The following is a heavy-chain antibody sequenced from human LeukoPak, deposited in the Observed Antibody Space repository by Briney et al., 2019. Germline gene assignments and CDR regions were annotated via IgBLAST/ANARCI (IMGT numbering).Heavy chain of an antibody. J-gene: IGHJ4*02. V-gene: IGHV1-18*01. Sequence: ASVKVSCKASGYTFTSYDINWVRQATGQGLEWMGWISAYNGNTNYAQKLQGRVTMTTDTSTSTAYMELRSLRSDDTAVYYCASLGSGWYFDYWGQGTLVTVSS. D-gene: IGHD6-19*01. CDR2: ISAYNGNT. CDR3: ASLGSGWYFDY. CDR1: GYTFTSYD.